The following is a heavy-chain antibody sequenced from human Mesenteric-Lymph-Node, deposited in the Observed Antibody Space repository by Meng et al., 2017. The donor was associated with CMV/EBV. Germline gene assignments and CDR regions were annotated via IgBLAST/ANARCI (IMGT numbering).Heavy chain of an antibody. J-gene: IGHJ3*02. V-gene: IGHV1-18*04. D-gene: IGHD2-21*01. Sequence: ASVKVSCKAFGYTFNNFGIGWVRQAPGQGLEWMGWVSVYNGNTYYAQNLQGRVSMTTDTSTRTAYMELRSLRFDDTAVYFCARDQTYFSCGSYCWGCFDNWGQGTMVTVSS. CDR3: ARDQTYFSCGSYCWGCFDN. CDR2: VSVYNGNT. CDR1: GYTFNNFG.